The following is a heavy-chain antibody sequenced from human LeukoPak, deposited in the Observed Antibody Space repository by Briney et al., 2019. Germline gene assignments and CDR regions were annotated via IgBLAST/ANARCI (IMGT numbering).Heavy chain of an antibody. D-gene: IGHD2-2*01. V-gene: IGHV1-2*02. Sequence: ASVKVSCNASGYTFTGYYMHWVRQAPGQGLEWMGWINPNSGGTNYAQKFQGRVTMTRDTSISTAYMELSRLRSDDTAVYYCARVRLNCSSTSCYKRGAFDIWGQGTMVTVSS. CDR1: GYTFTGYY. J-gene: IGHJ3*02. CDR2: INPNSGGT. CDR3: ARVRLNCSSTSCYKRGAFDI.